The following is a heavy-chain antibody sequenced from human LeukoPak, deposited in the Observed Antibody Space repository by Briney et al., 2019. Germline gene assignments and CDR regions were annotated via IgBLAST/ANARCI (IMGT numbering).Heavy chain of an antibody. CDR1: GYTFSGSY. D-gene: IGHD5-12*01. CDR3: ASTRYSGSEFDY. Sequence: GASVKVSCKASGYTFSGSYIHWVRQAPGQGLEWMGRINPNSGDTNYAQNFQGRVTMTRDTSISTAYMELSRLRSDDTAVYYCASTRYSGSEFDYWGQGTLVTVSS. V-gene: IGHV1-2*06. J-gene: IGHJ4*02. CDR2: INPNSGDT.